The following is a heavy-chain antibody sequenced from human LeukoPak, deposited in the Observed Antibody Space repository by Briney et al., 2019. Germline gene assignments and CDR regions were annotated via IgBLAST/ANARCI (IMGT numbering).Heavy chain of an antibody. D-gene: IGHD3-22*01. CDR2: IIPIFGTA. J-gene: IGHJ4*02. Sequence: GSSVKVSCKASGGTFSSSAISWVRQAPGQGLEWMGGIIPIFGTANYAQKFQGRVTITTDESTSTAYMELSSLRSEDTAVYYCARGYYDSSGYYPFDYWGQGTLVTVSS. V-gene: IGHV1-69*05. CDR1: GGTFSSSA. CDR3: ARGYYDSSGYYPFDY.